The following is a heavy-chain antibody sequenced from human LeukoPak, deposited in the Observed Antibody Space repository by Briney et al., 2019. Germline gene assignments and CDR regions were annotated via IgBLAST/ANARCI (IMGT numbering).Heavy chain of an antibody. J-gene: IGHJ3*01. Sequence: SETLSLTCTVSGESISTTYYYWGWIRQPLGKGLEWIGSIFYSGTTYYCPSLKSRVTISVDTSKNQFPLKLTSVTAADTAVYYCAREALVVVTSIPDAFNVWGQGTMVTVSS. CDR2: IFYSGTT. V-gene: IGHV4-39*01. D-gene: IGHD2-21*02. CDR1: GESISTTYYY. CDR3: AREALVVVTSIPDAFNV.